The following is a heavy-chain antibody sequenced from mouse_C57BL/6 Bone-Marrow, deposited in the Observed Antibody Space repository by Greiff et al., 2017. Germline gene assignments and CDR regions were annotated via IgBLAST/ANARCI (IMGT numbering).Heavy chain of an antibody. J-gene: IGHJ2*01. CDR1: GFNINDYY. CDR2: IDPGNGDT. Sequence: EVQLQQSGAELVRPGASVKMSCTASGFNINDYYMHWVKQRPEQGLEWIGWIDPGNGDTDYDEKFQGKATITADTSSNTAYLQLSSLTSEDTAVYYCTTILYPYYFDYWGQGTTLTVSS. V-gene: IGHV14-4*01. CDR3: TTILYPYYFDY. D-gene: IGHD2-12*01.